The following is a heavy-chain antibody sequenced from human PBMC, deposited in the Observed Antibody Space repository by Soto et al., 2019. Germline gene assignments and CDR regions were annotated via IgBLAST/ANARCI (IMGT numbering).Heavy chain of an antibody. CDR3: AKDSRLVITIFGVVIGPENYGMDV. CDR1: GFTFSSYA. V-gene: IGHV3-23*01. J-gene: IGHJ6*02. CDR2: ISGSGGST. D-gene: IGHD3-3*01. Sequence: PGGSLRLSCAASGFTFSSYAMSWVRQAPGKGLEWVSAISGSGGSTYYADSVKGRFTISRDNSKNTLYLQMNSLRAEDTAVYYCAKDSRLVITIFGVVIGPENYGMDVWGQGTTVTVSS.